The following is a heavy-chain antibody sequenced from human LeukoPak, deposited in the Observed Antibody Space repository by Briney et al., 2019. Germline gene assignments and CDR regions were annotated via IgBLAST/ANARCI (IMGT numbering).Heavy chain of an antibody. CDR1: GGSISSYY. J-gene: IGHJ4*02. Sequence: SETLSLTCIVSGGSISSYYWNWIRQTPVKGLEWIGYIYYSGSTNYNPSLKSRVTISVDTSKNQFSLKLSSVTAADTAVYYCARGRARGYSYGYDYWGQGTLVTVSS. D-gene: IGHD5-18*01. CDR2: IYYSGST. V-gene: IGHV4-59*01. CDR3: ARGRARGYSYGYDY.